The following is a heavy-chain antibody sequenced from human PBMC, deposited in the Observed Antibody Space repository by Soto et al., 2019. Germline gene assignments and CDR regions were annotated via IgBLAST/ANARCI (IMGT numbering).Heavy chain of an antibody. V-gene: IGHV2-70*01. CDR2: IDWDDDK. Sequence: GSGPTLVNPTQTLTLTCTFSGFSLSTTEMCVSWIRQPPGKALEWLALIDWDDDKYYSTSLKTRLTISRDTSKNQVVLTMANMDPVDTATYYCARSKTEGWGSYRLDYWGPGTLVTVSS. CDR3: ARSKTEGWGSYRLDY. CDR1: GFSLSTTEMC. J-gene: IGHJ4*02. D-gene: IGHD3-16*02.